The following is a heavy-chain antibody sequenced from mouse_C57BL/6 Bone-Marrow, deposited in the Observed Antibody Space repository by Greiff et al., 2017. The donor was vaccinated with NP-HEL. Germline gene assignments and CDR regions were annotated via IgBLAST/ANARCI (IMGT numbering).Heavy chain of an antibody. V-gene: IGHV1-55*01. CDR2: IYPGSGST. CDR3: ARCYKGYMDY. Sequence: LVESGAELVKPGASVKMSCKASGYTFTSYWITWVKQRPGQGLEWIGDIYPGSGSTNYNEKFKSKATLTVDTSSSTAYMQLSSLTSEDSAVYYCARCYKGYMDYWGQGTSVTVSS. J-gene: IGHJ4*01. D-gene: IGHD1-3*01. CDR1: GYTFTSYW.